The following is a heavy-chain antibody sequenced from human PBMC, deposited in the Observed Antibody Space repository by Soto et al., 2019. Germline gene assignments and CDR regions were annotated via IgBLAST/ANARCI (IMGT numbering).Heavy chain of an antibody. CDR2: IYYSGST. Sequence: SETLSLTCTVSGGSISSGDYYGSWIRQPPGKGLEWIGYIYYSGSTYYNPSLKSRVTISVDTSKNQFSLQLSSVPAADTAVYYCARVNDFWSGYYPYYFDYWGQGTLVTVSS. CDR1: GGSISSGDYY. J-gene: IGHJ4*02. CDR3: ARVNDFWSGYYPYYFDY. V-gene: IGHV4-30-4*01. D-gene: IGHD3-3*01.